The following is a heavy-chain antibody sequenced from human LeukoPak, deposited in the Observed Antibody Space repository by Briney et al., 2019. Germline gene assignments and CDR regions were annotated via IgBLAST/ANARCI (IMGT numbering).Heavy chain of an antibody. J-gene: IGHJ4*02. V-gene: IGHV1-3*01. CDR1: GYTFNSYY. Sequence: ASVKVSCKASGYTFNSYYMHWVRQAPGQGLEWMGWINAGNGNTKYSQKFQGRVTITRDTSASTAYMELSSLRSEDTAVYYCARESVRVYTNWGQGTLVTVSS. CDR2: INAGNGNT. D-gene: IGHD3-10*01. CDR3: ARESVRVYTN.